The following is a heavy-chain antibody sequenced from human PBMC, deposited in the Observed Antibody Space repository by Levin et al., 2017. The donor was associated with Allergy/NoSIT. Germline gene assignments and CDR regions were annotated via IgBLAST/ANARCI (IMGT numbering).Heavy chain of an antibody. Sequence: GESLKISCAASGFTFTTYEMNWVRQPPGKGLEWVSYIGSSAGSIYYADSVKGRFTISRDYAKNSLYLQMNSLRAEDTALYYCARNDYGDYEVWGQGTLVTVSS. CDR3: ARNDYGDYEV. CDR2: IGSSAGSI. J-gene: IGHJ4*02. CDR1: GFTFTTYE. D-gene: IGHD4-17*01. V-gene: IGHV3-48*03.